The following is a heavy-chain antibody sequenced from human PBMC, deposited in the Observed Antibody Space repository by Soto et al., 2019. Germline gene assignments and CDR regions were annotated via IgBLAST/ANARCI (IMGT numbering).Heavy chain of an antibody. D-gene: IGHD3-10*01. Sequence: PGGSLRLSCAASGFTFSSYAMSWVRQAPGKGLEWVSAISGSGGSTYYADSVKGRFTISRDNSKNTLYLQMNSLRAEDTAVYYCAKNYYYGSGSYYTHFDYWGQGTLVTVSS. CDR1: GFTFSSYA. CDR3: AKNYYYGSGSYYTHFDY. J-gene: IGHJ4*02. CDR2: ISGSGGST. V-gene: IGHV3-23*01.